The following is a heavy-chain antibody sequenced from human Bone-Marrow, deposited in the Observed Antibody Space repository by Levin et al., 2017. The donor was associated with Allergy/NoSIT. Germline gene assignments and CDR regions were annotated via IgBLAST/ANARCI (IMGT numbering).Heavy chain of an antibody. CDR3: AREDDFWSGYYTY. Sequence: AGGSLRLSCAASGFTFSSYAMHWVRQAPGKGLEWVAVISYDGSNKYYADSVKGRFTISRDNSKNTLYLQMNSLRAEDTAVYYCAREDDFWSGYYTYWGQGTLVTVSS. CDR2: ISYDGSNK. J-gene: IGHJ4*02. D-gene: IGHD3-3*01. V-gene: IGHV3-30-3*01. CDR1: GFTFSSYA.